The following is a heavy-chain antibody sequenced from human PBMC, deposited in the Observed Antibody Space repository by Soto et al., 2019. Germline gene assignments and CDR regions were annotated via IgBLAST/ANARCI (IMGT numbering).Heavy chain of an antibody. Sequence: GGSLRLSCAASGFTFSSYSMNWVRQAPGKGLEWVSSISSSSSYIYYADSVKGRFTISRDNAKNSLYLQMNSLRAEDTAVYYCARDKTGTMFADYWGQGTLVTVSS. CDR3: ARDKTGTMFADY. CDR2: ISSSSSYI. V-gene: IGHV3-21*01. D-gene: IGHD1-1*01. CDR1: GFTFSSYS. J-gene: IGHJ4*02.